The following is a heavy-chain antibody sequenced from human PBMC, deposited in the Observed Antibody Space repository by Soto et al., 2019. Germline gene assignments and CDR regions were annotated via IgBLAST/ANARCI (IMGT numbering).Heavy chain of an antibody. CDR1: GGSISSSNW. Sequence: PSETLSLTCAVSGGSISSSNWWSWVRQPPGKGLEWIGEIYHSGSTNYNPSLKSRVTISVDKSKNQFSLKLSSVTAADTAVYYCARSIAARIYGMAVWGQGTTVTVSS. V-gene: IGHV4-4*02. CDR3: ARSIAARIYGMAV. D-gene: IGHD6-6*01. J-gene: IGHJ6*02. CDR2: IYHSGST.